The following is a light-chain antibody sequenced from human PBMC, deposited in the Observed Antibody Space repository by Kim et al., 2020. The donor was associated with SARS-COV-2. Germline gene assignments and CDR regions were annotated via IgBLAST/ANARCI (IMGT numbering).Light chain of an antibody. CDR3: QQRSDWPWT. CDR1: QSVSIS. V-gene: IGKV3-11*01. J-gene: IGKJ1*01. Sequence: EIVLTQSPAILSLSPGKRATLSCRASQSVSISLAWYQQKPGQAPRLLIYGAFNRATGITARFSGSGSETDFTLTISSLEPEDFAVYYCQQRSDWPWTFGQGTKVDIK. CDR2: GAF.